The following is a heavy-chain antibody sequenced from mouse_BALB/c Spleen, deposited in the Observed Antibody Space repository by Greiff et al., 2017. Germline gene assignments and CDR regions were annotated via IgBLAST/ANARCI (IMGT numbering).Heavy chain of an antibody. Sequence: VQLQQPGAELVRPGASVKLSCKASGYSFTSYWMNWVKQRPGQGLAWIGIIHPSDSETRLNQKFKDKATLTVDKSSSTAYMQLSSPTSEDSAVYYGARRGGYDYDYAMDYWGQGTSVTVSS. CDR1: GYSFTSYW. CDR3: ARRGGYDYDYAMDY. V-gene: IGHV1-61*01. D-gene: IGHD2-4*01. J-gene: IGHJ4*01. CDR2: IHPSDSET.